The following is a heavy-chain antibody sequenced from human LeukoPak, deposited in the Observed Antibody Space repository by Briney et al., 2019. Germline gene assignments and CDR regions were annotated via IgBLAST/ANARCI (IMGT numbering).Heavy chain of an antibody. V-gene: IGHV4-59*12. CDR1: GGSISSYY. CDR3: ARVRHDAFDI. Sequence: SETLSLTCTVSGGSISSYYWSWIRQPPGKGLEWIGYIYYSGSTNYNPSLKSRVTISVDKSKNQFSRKLNSVTAADTAVYYCARVRHDAFDIWGQGTMVSVSS. CDR2: IYYSGST. J-gene: IGHJ3*02.